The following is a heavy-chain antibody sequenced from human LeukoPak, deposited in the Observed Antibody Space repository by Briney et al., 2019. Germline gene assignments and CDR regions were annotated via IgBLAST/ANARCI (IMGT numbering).Heavy chain of an antibody. D-gene: IGHD4-23*01. CDR1: GSTLSGYY. J-gene: IGHJ4*02. CDR3: EREEYGGNIVDY. Sequence: PGGSLRLSCASPGSTLSGYYVNWIRQAPGKGLEWVAHISNSGYSKYYADSVKGRLPISRHNVKHSVSLQMHSFRVGDSGMYHCEREEYGGNIVDYWGQGILVTVSS. V-gene: IGHV3-11*01. CDR2: ISNSGYSK.